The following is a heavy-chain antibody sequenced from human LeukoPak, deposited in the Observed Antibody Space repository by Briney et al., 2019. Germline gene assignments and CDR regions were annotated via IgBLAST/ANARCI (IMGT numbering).Heavy chain of an antibody. CDR2: IYHSGST. D-gene: IGHD5-12*01. CDR3: ARLGLRSEG. V-gene: IGHV4-38-2*01. Sequence: PSETLSLTCAVSGYSISSGYYWGWIRQPPGKGLEWIGSIYHSGSTYYNPSLKSRVTISVDTSKNQFSLKLSSVTAADTAVYYCARLGLRSEGWGQGPLVTVSP. J-gene: IGHJ4*02. CDR1: GYSISSGYY.